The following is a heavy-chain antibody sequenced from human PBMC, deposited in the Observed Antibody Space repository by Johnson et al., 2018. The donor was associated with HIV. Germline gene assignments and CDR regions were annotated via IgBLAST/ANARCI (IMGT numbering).Heavy chain of an antibody. V-gene: IGHV3-74*01. CDR2: INGDGSRL. CDR3: ARTSCSGARCLGYDPFDV. Sequence: EQLEESGGGLVQPGGSLRLSCGASGFTFSDHWMQWVRQAPGKGLVWVSRINGDGSRLTYADSVKGRFTIARDNAKNTLYLELKSLRSEDTAVYYCARTSCSGARCLGYDPFDVWGQGAMVTVSS. J-gene: IGHJ3*01. D-gene: IGHD2-15*01. CDR1: GFTFSDHW.